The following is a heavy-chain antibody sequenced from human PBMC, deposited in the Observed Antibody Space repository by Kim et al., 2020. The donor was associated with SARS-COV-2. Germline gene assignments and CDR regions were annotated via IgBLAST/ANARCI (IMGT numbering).Heavy chain of an antibody. J-gene: IGHJ5*02. CDR3: ARDRASSSKGWFDP. V-gene: IGHV1-8*02. CDR1: GFSFTTYD. Sequence: ASVKVSCKASGFSFTTYDINWVRQATGQGLEWMGWMNPNSGDSGYAQKFQGRVTMTRDTSISTAFMELSSLTSEDTAVYYCARDRASSSKGWFDPWGQGTL. CDR2: MNPNSGDS. D-gene: IGHD6-13*01.